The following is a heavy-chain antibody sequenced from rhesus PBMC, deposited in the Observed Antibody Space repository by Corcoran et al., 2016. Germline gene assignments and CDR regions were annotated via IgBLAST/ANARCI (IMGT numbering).Heavy chain of an antibody. CDR2: IYWDDDK. CDR1: GFSLSTSGMG. CDR3: ARGIAAAGTGDY. D-gene: IGHD6-25*01. Sequence: QVTLKESGPALVKPTQTLTLTCTFSGFSLSTSGMGVGWIRQPPGEALEWLASIYWDDDKYYSTSLKSRLTISKDTSKNRVVRTMTNMDPVDTATYYCARGIAAAGTGDYWGQGVLVTVSS. J-gene: IGHJ4*01. V-gene: IGHV2S1*01.